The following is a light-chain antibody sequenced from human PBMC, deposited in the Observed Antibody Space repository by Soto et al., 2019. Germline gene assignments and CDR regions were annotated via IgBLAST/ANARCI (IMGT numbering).Light chain of an antibody. J-gene: IGKJ2*01. CDR3: QQYYSYNT. V-gene: IGKV1-5*01. Sequence: DIQMTQSPSTLSAFVGDRVTITCRAGQSISTRLAWYQQKPGKAPNFLIYDASSLESGVPSRFSGSGSGTEFSLTISSLQPDDFATYYCQQYYSYNTFGQGTKLEIK. CDR2: DAS. CDR1: QSISTR.